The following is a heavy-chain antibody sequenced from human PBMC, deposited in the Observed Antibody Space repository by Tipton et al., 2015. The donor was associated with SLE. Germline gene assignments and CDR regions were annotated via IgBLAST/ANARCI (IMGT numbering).Heavy chain of an antibody. J-gene: IGHJ5*02. CDR3: ARLHGYSYGLNWFDP. V-gene: IGHV4-30-4*01. D-gene: IGHD5-18*01. Sequence: TLSLTCTVSGGSIRSGDYYWSWIRQPPGKGLEWIGSIYYTGTTTYYNSFLKSRVTMSVDTSKNQFSLRLTSVIAADTAVYYCARLHGYSYGLNWFDPWGQGTLISVSS. CDR2: IYYTGTTT. CDR1: GGSIRSGDYY.